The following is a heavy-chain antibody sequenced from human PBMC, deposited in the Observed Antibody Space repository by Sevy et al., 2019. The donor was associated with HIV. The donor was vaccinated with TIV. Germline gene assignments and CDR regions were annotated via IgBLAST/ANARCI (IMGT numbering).Heavy chain of an antibody. Sequence: GGSLRLSCVGSGFTFTNFWMTWVRRAPGKGLEWVANIHQDGSEKNYVDSGKGRFTISKDDAKQSVFLQMNSLRVDDTAVYHCARVAAGRSFDYWGQGTLVTVSS. CDR3: ARVAAGRSFDY. D-gene: IGHD3-10*01. CDR2: IHQDGSEK. J-gene: IGHJ4*02. CDR1: GFTFTNFW. V-gene: IGHV3-7*01.